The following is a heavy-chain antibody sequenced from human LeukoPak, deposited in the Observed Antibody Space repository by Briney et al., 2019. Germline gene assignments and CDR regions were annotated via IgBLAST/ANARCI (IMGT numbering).Heavy chain of an antibody. J-gene: IGHJ4*02. CDR2: IKRDGSEK. Sequence: GSLRLSCAASGFTFSRNWMTWVRQAPGKGLEWVANIKRDGSEKYYVDSVKGRFTVSRDNAQSSLYLQMNSLRAEDTALYYCARYYDDSSGYSRYLDYWGQGTLVTVSS. D-gene: IGHD3-22*01. CDR1: GFTFSRNW. V-gene: IGHV3-7*03. CDR3: ARYYDDSSGYSRYLDY.